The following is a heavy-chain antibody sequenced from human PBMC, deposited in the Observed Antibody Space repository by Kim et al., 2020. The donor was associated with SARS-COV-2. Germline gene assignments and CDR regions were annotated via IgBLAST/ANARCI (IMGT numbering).Heavy chain of an antibody. J-gene: IGHJ5*02. CDR3: AGLYYDFWSGFPKSNWFDP. CDR1: GGTFSSYA. CDR2: IIPIFGTA. D-gene: IGHD3-3*01. V-gene: IGHV1-69*13. Sequence: SVKVSCKASGGTFSSYAISWVRQAPGQGLEWMGGIIPIFGTANYAQKFQGRVTITADESTSTAYMELSSLRSEDTAVYYCAGLYYDFWSGFPKSNWFDPWGQGTLVTVSS.